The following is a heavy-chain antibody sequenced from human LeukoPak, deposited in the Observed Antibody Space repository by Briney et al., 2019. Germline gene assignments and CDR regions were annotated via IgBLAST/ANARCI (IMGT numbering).Heavy chain of an antibody. Sequence: GGSLRLSCAASGFTFSTYSMSLVRQPPGKGLEWISYISSSSSVIYYADSVKGRFTISRDNAKNSLFLQMNSLGAGDTAVYYCASPGPPPLDGNFGYWGQGTLVTVSS. D-gene: IGHD1-1*01. CDR3: ASPGPPPLDGNFGY. CDR2: ISSSSSVI. CDR1: GFTFSTYS. J-gene: IGHJ4*02. V-gene: IGHV3-48*01.